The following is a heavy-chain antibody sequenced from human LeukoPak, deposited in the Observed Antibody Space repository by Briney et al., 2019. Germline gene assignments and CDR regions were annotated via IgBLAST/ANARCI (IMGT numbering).Heavy chain of an antibody. V-gene: IGHV3-30-3*01. CDR1: GFTLSSYA. CDR3: ARDVIMTTVVTPGY. D-gene: IGHD4-23*01. CDR2: ISYDGSNK. Sequence: PGGSLRLSCAASGFTLSSYAMHWARQAPGKGLEWVAVISYDGSNKYYADSVKGRFTISRDNSKNTLYLQMNSLRAEDTAVYYRARDVIMTTVVTPGYWGQGTLVTVSS. J-gene: IGHJ4*02.